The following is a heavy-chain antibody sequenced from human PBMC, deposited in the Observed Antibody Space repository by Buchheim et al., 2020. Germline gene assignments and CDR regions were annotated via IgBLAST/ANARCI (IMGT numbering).Heavy chain of an antibody. CDR2: IDTTGDT. Sequence: EVQLVESGGGLVQPGGSLRLSCVASGFTFSNYDMHWVRQVTGKGLEWVSVIDTTGDTYYAGSVKGRFTISRDSAKNSLSLQMNNLRAEDTAVYYCARSYDGSGYYSYYFDYWGQGTL. CDR3: ARSYDGSGYYSYYFDY. J-gene: IGHJ4*02. V-gene: IGHV3-13*01. CDR1: GFTFSNYD. D-gene: IGHD3-22*01.